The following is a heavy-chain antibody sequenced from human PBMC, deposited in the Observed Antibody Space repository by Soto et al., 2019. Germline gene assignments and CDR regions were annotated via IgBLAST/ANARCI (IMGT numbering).Heavy chain of an antibody. J-gene: IGHJ3*02. Sequence: LSLTCTVSGGSVSSGDYYWSWLRQHPGMGLEWIGYIYYSGTTFYTPSLKSRLTMSVDTSENQFSLRLTSVTAADTAVYYCARAAIYCSSISCYTGAFDIWGQGTMVTVSS. CDR2: IYYSGTT. D-gene: IGHD2-2*02. CDR1: GGSVSSGDYY. V-gene: IGHV4-31*03. CDR3: ARAAIYCSSISCYTGAFDI.